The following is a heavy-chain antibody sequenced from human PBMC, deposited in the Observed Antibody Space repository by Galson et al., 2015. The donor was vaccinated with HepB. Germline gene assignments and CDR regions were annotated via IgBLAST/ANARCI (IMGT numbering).Heavy chain of an antibody. D-gene: IGHD2-2*01. CDR1: GFTFRSSC. CDR2: IISSSRYI. CDR3: ARDGCSSTSCYYYGMDV. V-gene: IGHV3-21*01. J-gene: IGHJ6*02. Sequence: SLRLSCAASGFTFRSSCMNWVRQAPGKRLDWVSSIISSSRYIYYADSVKGRFTISRDNAKNSLYLQMNSLRAEDTAVYYCARDGCSSTSCYYYGMDVWGQGTTVTVSS.